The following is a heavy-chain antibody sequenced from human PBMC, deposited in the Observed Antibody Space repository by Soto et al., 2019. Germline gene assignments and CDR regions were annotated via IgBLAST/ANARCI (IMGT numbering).Heavy chain of an antibody. J-gene: IGHJ4*02. D-gene: IGHD1-26*01. Sequence: AGGSLRLSCAASGFIFSSYTMHWVRQAPGKGLEWVGVITYDGSNQYYADSVKGRFTISRDNSRNMLFLQMNSLRPDDTAVYYCARAPSGSYPEFDYWGQGTLVT. CDR1: GFIFSSYT. CDR2: ITYDGSNQ. CDR3: ARAPSGSYPEFDY. V-gene: IGHV3-30-3*01.